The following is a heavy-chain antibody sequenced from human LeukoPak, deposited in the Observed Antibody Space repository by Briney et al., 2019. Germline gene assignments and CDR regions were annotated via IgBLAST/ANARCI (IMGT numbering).Heavy chain of an antibody. CDR3: ARDLEQWLVTGLHY. CDR2: ISYDGSNK. D-gene: IGHD6-19*01. Sequence: PGGSLRLSCAASGFTFSSYAMHWVRQAPGKGLEWVAVISYDGSNKYYADSVKGRFTISRDNSKNTLYLQMNSLRAEDTAVYYCARDLEQWLVTGLHYWGQGTLVTVSS. CDR1: GFTFSSYA. J-gene: IGHJ4*02. V-gene: IGHV3-30-3*01.